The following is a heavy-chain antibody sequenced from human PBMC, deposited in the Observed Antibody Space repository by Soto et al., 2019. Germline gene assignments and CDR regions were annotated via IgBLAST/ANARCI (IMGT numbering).Heavy chain of an antibody. D-gene: IGHD3-16*01. CDR3: ARVYVPYYYYYMDV. Sequence: SETLSLTCSVSGGAIHNSNYYWGWIRQPPGMGLEWIGSLNHTGSTYYNPSLKSRVTISVDTSKNQFSLKLSSVTAADTAAYYCARVYVPYYYYYMDVWGKGTTVTVSS. CDR2: LNHTGST. CDR1: GGAIHNSNYY. V-gene: IGHV4-39*07. J-gene: IGHJ6*03.